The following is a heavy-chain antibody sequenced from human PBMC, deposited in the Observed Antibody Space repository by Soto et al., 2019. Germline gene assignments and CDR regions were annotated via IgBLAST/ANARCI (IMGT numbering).Heavy chain of an antibody. CDR1: GFSFAGYA. Sequence: PGWSLRLSCAASGFSFAGYALTWVRLAPGKGLEWVASISGGGGSTYYADSVKGRFSISRDNSNRMVYLQMGSLTAGDTAVYYCAKTETFNGYYNAFDYWGQGTRVTVSS. CDR3: AKTETFNGYYNAFDY. CDR2: ISGGGGST. J-gene: IGHJ4*02. D-gene: IGHD3-9*01. V-gene: IGHV3-23*01.